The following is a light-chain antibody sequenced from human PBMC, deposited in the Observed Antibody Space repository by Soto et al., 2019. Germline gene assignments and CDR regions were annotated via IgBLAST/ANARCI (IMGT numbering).Light chain of an antibody. CDR3: TSWTTSTNMI. CDR2: DVN. V-gene: IGLV2-14*03. J-gene: IGLJ2*01. Sequence: QSALTQPASVSGSHGQSITISCTGTSSDIGAYNFVSWYQQHPGKAPKLMLYDVNIRPSGVSNRFSGSKSGNTASLTISGLQTEDEADYYCTSWTTSTNMILGGGPKLTVL. CDR1: SSDIGAYNF.